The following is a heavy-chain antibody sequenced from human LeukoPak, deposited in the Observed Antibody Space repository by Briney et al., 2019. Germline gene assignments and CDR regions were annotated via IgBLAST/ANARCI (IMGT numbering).Heavy chain of an antibody. CDR1: GYTFTGYY. D-gene: IGHD6-19*01. V-gene: IGHV1-2*02. CDR3: ARLSSFFDY. Sequence: ASVTVSCTASGYTFTGYYMHWVRQAPGQGLEWMGWINPNSGGTNYAQKFQGRVTMTRDTSISTAYMELSRLRSDDTAVYYCARLSSFFDYWGQGTLVTVSS. J-gene: IGHJ4*02. CDR2: INPNSGGT.